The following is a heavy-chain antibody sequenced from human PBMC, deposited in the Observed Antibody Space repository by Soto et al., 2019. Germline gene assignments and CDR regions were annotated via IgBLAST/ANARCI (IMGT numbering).Heavy chain of an antibody. V-gene: IGHV4-59*08. Sequence: QVQLQESGPGLVKPSETLSLTCTVSGGSIGSYYWSWIRQPPGKGLEWIGYIYYSGSTNYNPSLESRVTISVDTSKNQFSLKLTSMTAADTAVYYCATGGIAAVSSWGQGTTVTVSS. CDR3: ATGGIAAVSS. CDR1: GGSIGSYY. J-gene: IGHJ6*02. D-gene: IGHD6-13*01. CDR2: IYYSGST.